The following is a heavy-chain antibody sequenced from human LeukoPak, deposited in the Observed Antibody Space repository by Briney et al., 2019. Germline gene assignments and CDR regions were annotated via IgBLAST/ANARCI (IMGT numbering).Heavy chain of an antibody. V-gene: IGHV3-21*01. Sequence: PGGSLRLSCAASGFTFSSHNMNWVRQAPGKGRGWVSSISSGSSFLYYADSWRGRFTISRENAKNSLYLQMNSLRAGDTAVYYCARGIAAAGKDYYGMDVWGQGTTVTVSS. CDR1: GFTFSSHN. D-gene: IGHD6-13*01. CDR2: ISSGSSFL. J-gene: IGHJ6*02. CDR3: ARGIAAAGKDYYGMDV.